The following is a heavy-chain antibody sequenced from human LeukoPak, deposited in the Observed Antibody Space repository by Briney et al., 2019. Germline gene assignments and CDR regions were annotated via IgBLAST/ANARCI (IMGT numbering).Heavy chain of an antibody. CDR3: ARAGTAVADNTDY. D-gene: IGHD6-19*01. V-gene: IGHV3-7*01. J-gene: IGHJ4*02. CDR2: IKQDGSEK. Sequence: TGGSLRLSCAASGFSLSNYWINWVRQAPGKGLEWVANIKQDGSEKNYVDSVKGRFSISRDNAKNSLILQMNSLRDEDTAVYYCARAGTAVADNTDYWGQGTLVTVSS. CDR1: GFSLSNYW.